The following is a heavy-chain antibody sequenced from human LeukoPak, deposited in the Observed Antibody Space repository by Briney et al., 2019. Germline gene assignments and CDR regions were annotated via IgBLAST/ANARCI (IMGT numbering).Heavy chain of an antibody. J-gene: IGHJ6*03. Sequence: PGGSLRLSCAASGFTFSDYYMSWIRQAPGKGLEWVSAISGSGGSTYYADSVKGRFTISRDNSKNTLYLQMNSLRAEDTAVYYCAKTSSGWYPYYYYYMDVWGKGTTVTISS. D-gene: IGHD6-19*01. V-gene: IGHV3-23*01. CDR2: ISGSGGST. CDR1: GFTFSDYY. CDR3: AKTSSGWYPYYYYYMDV.